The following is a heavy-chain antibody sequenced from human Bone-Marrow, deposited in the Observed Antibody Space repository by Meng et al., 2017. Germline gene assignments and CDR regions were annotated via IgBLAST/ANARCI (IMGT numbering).Heavy chain of an antibody. CDR2: IYYSGST. CDR1: GGSISSGGYY. Sequence: SETLSLTCTVSGGSISSGGYYWSWIRQHPGKGLEWIGYIYYSGSTYYNPSLKSRVTISVDTSKNQFSLKLSSVTAADTAVYYCAREGGGSYEEWGQGTLVTVSS. V-gene: IGHV4-31*03. D-gene: IGHD1-26*01. J-gene: IGHJ4*02. CDR3: AREGGGSYEE.